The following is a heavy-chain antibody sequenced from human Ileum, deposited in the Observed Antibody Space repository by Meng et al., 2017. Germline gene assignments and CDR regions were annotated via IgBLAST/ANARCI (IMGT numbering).Heavy chain of an antibody. CDR1: GDSISTNW. CDR2: IYHSGAF. Sequence: VHLEESGPGLVKPSGTLSLTCAVSGDSISTNWWNWVRQPPGKGLEWIGEIYHSGAFNYNPSLRSRVTISVDKSKNQLSLKLGSLTAADTAVYYCARGAIGTRPFDYWGQGTLVTVSS. V-gene: IGHV4-4*02. J-gene: IGHJ4*02. CDR3: ARGAIGTRPFDY. D-gene: IGHD2-21*01.